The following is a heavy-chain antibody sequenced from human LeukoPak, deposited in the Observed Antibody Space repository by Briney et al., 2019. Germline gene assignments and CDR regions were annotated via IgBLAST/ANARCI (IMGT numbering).Heavy chain of an antibody. J-gene: IGHJ5*02. CDR1: GGSFSGYY. Sequence: SETLSLTCAVYGGSFSGYYWSWIRQPPGKGLEWIGEINHSGSTNYNPSLKSRVTISVDTSKNQFSLKLSPVTAADTAVYYCASRIAVAGTTPHNWFDPWGQGTLVTVSS. CDR3: ASRIAVAGTTPHNWFDP. D-gene: IGHD6-19*01. V-gene: IGHV4-34*01. CDR2: INHSGST.